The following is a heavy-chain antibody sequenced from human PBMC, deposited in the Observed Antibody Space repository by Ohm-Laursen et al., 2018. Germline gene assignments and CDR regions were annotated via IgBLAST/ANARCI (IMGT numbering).Heavy chain of an antibody. CDR2: ISSSGSTK. Sequence: SLRLSCTASEFDFSSYEMNWVRQAPGKGLEWVSYISSSGSTKQYADSVKGRFTISRDNAKNSQYLQMNSLRAEDTALYYCAKDFAQDSYSSGWYFDYWGQGTLVTVSS. V-gene: IGHV3-48*03. CDR1: EFDFSSYE. J-gene: IGHJ4*02. CDR3: AKDFAQDSYSSGWYFDY. D-gene: IGHD6-19*01.